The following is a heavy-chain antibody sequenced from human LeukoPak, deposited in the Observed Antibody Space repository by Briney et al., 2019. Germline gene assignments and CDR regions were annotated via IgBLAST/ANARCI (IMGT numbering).Heavy chain of an antibody. Sequence: GGSLRLSCAASGFTFSSYSMNWVRQAPGKGLEWVSSISSSSSYIYYADSVKGRFTISRDNAKNSLYLQMNSLRAEDTAVYYCARDLRWYYDSSGYYDYWGQGTLVTVSS. D-gene: IGHD3-22*01. CDR2: ISSSSSYI. CDR3: ARDLRWYYDSSGYYDY. J-gene: IGHJ4*02. CDR1: GFTFSSYS. V-gene: IGHV3-21*01.